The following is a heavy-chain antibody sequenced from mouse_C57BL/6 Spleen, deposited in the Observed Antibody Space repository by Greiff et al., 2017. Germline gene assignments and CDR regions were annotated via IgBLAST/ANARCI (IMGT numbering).Heavy chain of an antibody. CDR2: ISSGGSYT. V-gene: IGHV5-6*01. D-gene: IGHD2-3*01. J-gene: IGHJ1*03. CDR3: ARHVGGYYPYWYFDV. Sequence: EVKVVESGGDLVKPGGSLKLSCAASGFTFSSYGMSWVRQTPDKRLEWVATISSGGSYTYYPDSVKGRFTISRDNAKNTLYLQMSSLKSEDTAMYYCARHVGGYYPYWYFDVWGTGTTVTVSS. CDR1: GFTFSSYG.